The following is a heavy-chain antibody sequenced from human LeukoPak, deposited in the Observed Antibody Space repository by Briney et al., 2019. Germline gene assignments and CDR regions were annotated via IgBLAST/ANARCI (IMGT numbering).Heavy chain of an antibody. CDR3: ARAHTIFGVYPGWFDP. V-gene: IGHV3-74*01. J-gene: IGHJ5*02. CDR1: GFTFSSYW. CDR2: INSDGSST. Sequence: GGSLRLSCAASGFTFSSYWMHWVRQAPGKGLVWVSRINSDGSSTSYADSVKGRFTTSRDNAKNTLYLQMNSLRAEDTAVYYCARAHTIFGVYPGWFDPWGQGTLVTVSS. D-gene: IGHD3-3*01.